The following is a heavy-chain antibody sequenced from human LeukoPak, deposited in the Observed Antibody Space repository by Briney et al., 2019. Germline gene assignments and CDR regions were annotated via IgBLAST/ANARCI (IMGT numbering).Heavy chain of an antibody. Sequence: GGSLRLSCAASGFTFSSYSMNWVRQAPGKGLEWVAFIRFDGSNKYYADSVKGRFTISRDNSKNTLYLQMKSLRAEDTAVYYCARGGGYEAQYYYYYLDVWGKGTTVTISS. CDR3: ARGGGYEAQYYYYYLDV. V-gene: IGHV3-30*02. CDR2: IRFDGSNK. J-gene: IGHJ6*03. CDR1: GFTFSSYS. D-gene: IGHD5-12*01.